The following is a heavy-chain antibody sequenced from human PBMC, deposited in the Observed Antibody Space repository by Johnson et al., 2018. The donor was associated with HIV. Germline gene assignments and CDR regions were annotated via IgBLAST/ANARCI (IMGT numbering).Heavy chain of an antibody. J-gene: IGHJ3*01. CDR1: GFTFSNYP. CDR2: ISSDGTTQ. V-gene: IGHV3-30*04. CDR3: ARELKDGDYSRGAFDL. Sequence: QVQLVESGGGVVQPGRSLRLSCAASGFTFSNYPMHWVRQAPGKGLEWVAIISSDGTTQYYADSVKGRFTISRDNSKTSLSLQMNSLRTEDTAVYYCARELKDGDYSRGAFDLWGQGTMVTVTS. D-gene: IGHD4-23*01.